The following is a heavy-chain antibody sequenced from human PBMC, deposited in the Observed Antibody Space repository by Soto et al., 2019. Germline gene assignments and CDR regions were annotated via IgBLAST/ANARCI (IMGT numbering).Heavy chain of an antibody. CDR2: INHSGST. Sequence: PSETLSLTCAVYGGSFSGYYWSWIRQPPGKGLEWIGEINHSGSTNYNPSLKSRVTISVDTSKNQFSLKLSSVTAADTAVYYCARGRKYYVGYYYGMDVWGQGTTVTVYS. CDR1: GGSFSGYY. D-gene: IGHD3-10*02. J-gene: IGHJ6*02. CDR3: ARGRKYYVGYYYGMDV. V-gene: IGHV4-34*01.